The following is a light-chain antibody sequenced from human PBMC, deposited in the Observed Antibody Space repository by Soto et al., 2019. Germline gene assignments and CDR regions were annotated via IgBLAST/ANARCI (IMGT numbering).Light chain of an antibody. J-gene: IGKJ2*01. CDR2: DAS. CDR3: QQYNTYSYT. V-gene: IGKV1-5*01. CDR1: QSIRNW. Sequence: DIQMTQSPSTLSASVGDRVTITCRASQSIRNWLAWYQQRPGEAPKLLMYDASTLENWVPSRFSGSGSGTEFTLTLSGLRPDDFATYYCQQYNTYSYTFGQGTKLEIK.